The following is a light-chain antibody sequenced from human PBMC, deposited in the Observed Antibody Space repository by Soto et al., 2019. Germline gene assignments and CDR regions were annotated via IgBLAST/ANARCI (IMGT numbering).Light chain of an antibody. Sequence: DIQMTQSPSTLSASGGDRVTITCRASQSISSGLAWYQQKPGKAPKLLIYKASSLESGVPSRFSGSGSGTEFTLTISSLQPDDFATYYCQQYNSSPWTFGQGTKVEIK. CDR3: QQYNSSPWT. CDR2: KAS. V-gene: IGKV1-5*03. J-gene: IGKJ1*01. CDR1: QSISSG.